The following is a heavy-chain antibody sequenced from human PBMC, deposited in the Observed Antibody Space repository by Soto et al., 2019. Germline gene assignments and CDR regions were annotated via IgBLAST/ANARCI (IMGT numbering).Heavy chain of an antibody. V-gene: IGHV4-59*01. CDR1: GGSISSYY. CDR2: IYYSGST. CDR3: ARHMIVALDY. J-gene: IGHJ4*02. Sequence: PLETLSLTCTVSGGSISSYYWSWIRQPPGKGLEWIGYIYYSGSTNYNPSLKSRVTISVDTPKNQFSLKLSSVTAADTAVYYCARHMIVALDYWGQGTLVTVSS. D-gene: IGHD3-22*01.